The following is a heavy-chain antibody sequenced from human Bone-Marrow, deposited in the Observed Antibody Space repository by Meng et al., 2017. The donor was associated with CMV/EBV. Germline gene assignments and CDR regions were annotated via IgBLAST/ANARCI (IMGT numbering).Heavy chain of an antibody. D-gene: IGHD6-13*01. V-gene: IGHV1-2*02. CDR1: GYTFTGYY. CDR2: INPNSGGT. CDR3: ARGAAAGPYMWWFDP. Sequence: ASVKVYCKASGYTFTGYYMHWVRQAPGQGLEWMGWINPNSGGTNYAQKFQGRVTMTRDTSISTAYMELSRLRSDDTAVYYCARGAAAGPYMWWFDPWGQGTLVTVSS. J-gene: IGHJ5*02.